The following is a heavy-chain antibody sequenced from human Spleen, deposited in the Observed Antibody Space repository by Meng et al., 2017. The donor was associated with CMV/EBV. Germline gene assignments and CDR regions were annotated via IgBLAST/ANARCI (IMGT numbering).Heavy chain of an antibody. J-gene: IGHJ4*02. CDR1: GFTFSSYG. V-gene: IGHV3-30*02. CDR2: IRYDGSNK. CDR3: ARDTRASGPGTFDY. Sequence: GESLKISCAASGFTFSSYGMHWVRQAPGKGLEWVAFIRYDGSNKYYADSVKGRFTISRDNSKNTLYLQMNSLRAEDTAVYYCARDTRASGPGTFDYWGQGTLVTVSS. D-gene: IGHD3-3*01.